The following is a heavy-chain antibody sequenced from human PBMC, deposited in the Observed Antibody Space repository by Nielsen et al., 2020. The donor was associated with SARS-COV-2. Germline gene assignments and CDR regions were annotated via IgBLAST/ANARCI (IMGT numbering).Heavy chain of an antibody. Sequence: SLKISCAASGFTFDDYAMHWVRQAPGKGLEWVSGISWNSGSIGYADSVKGRFTISRDNAKNSLYLQMNSLRAEDTALYYCAKMGGGGYDYGADYWGQGTLVTVSS. CDR2: ISWNSGSI. D-gene: IGHD5-12*01. J-gene: IGHJ4*02. V-gene: IGHV3-9*01. CDR3: AKMGGGGYDYGADY. CDR1: GFTFDDYA.